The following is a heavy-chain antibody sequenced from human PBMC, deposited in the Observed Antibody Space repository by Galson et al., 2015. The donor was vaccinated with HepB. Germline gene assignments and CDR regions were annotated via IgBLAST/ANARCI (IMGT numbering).Heavy chain of an antibody. D-gene: IGHD5-18*01. J-gene: IGHJ4*02. V-gene: IGHV1-2*04. CDR2: INPNSGGT. CDR3: ARGRGYSYGDYFDY. CDR1: GYTFTGYY. Sequence: SVKVSCKASGYTFTGYYMHWVRQAPGQGLEWMGWINPNSGGTNYAQKFQGWVTMTRDTSISTAYMELSRLRSDDTAVYYCARGRGYSYGDYFDYWGQGTLVTVSS.